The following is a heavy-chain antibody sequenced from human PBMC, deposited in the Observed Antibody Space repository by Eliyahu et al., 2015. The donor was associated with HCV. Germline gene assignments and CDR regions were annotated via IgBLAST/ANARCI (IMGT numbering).Heavy chain of an antibody. D-gene: IGHD3-9*01. V-gene: IGHV3-30*18. CDR2: ISDDGXNX. CDR1: XFTFXXYG. Sequence: QVQLVESGGGVVQPGRSLRLSCADSXFTFXXYGMXWVRQAPGKGLGXVXVISDDGXNXYYADSVKGRFTISRDNSNNMLYLQMNSLRAEDTAVYYCAKGSSYYDILTGYYAQYFQYWGQGTLVTVSS. J-gene: IGHJ1*01. CDR3: AKGSSYYDILTGYYAQYFQY.